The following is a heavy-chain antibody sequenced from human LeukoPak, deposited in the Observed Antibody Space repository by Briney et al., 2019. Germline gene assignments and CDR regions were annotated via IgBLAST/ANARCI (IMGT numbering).Heavy chain of an antibody. CDR3: ARGQYMIRGIDLPDY. CDR1: GFTFSSHD. V-gene: IGHV3-13*01. CDR2: IGIGGDT. D-gene: IGHD3-10*01. Sequence: PGGSLRLSCVASGFTFSSHDMHWVRQAAGKGLEWVSAIGIGGDTHYADSVKGRFTISRQNAKNSLYLQMNSLRAEGTALYYCARGQYMIRGIDLPDYWAREPWSPSPQ. J-gene: IGHJ4*02.